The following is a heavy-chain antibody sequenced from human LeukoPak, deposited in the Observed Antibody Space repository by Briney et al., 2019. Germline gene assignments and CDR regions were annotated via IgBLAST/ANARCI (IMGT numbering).Heavy chain of an antibody. CDR2: IYYSGST. D-gene: IGHD5-24*01. J-gene: IGHJ4*02. V-gene: IGHV4-59*01. CDR3: ARETATTHFDY. Sequence: SETLSLTCTVSGGSISSYYWSWIRQPPGKGLEWIGYIYYSGSTNYDPSLKSRVTISVDTSKNQFSLKLSSVTAADTAVYYCARETATTHFDYWGQGTLVTVSS. CDR1: GGSISSYY.